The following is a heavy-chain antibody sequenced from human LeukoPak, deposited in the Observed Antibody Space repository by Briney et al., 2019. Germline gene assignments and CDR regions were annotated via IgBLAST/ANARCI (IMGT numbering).Heavy chain of an antibody. V-gene: IGHV3-30*04. CDR2: ISYDGSNK. Sequence: PGRSLRLSCAASGFILGDYNMHWVRQAPGKGLEWVAVISYDGSNKYYADSVKGRFTISRDNSKNTLYLQMNSLGAEDTAVYYCARDQTGFCSGSSCLGSTFDYWGQGTLVTVSS. CDR3: ARDQTGFCSGSSCLGSTFDY. J-gene: IGHJ4*02. D-gene: IGHD2-15*01. CDR1: GFILGDYN.